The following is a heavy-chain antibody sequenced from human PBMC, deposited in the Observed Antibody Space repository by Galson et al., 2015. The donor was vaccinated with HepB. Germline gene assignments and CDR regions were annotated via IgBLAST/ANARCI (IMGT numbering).Heavy chain of an antibody. CDR2: IYPGDSDT. V-gene: IGHV5-51*01. Sequence: QSGAEVKKPGESLKISCKGSGYSFTSYWIGWVRQMPGKGLEWLGIIYPGDSDTRYSPSFQGQVTISADKSISTAYLQWSSLKASDTAMYYCASSSDDPGIAAALFSYWGQGTLVTVSS. D-gene: IGHD6-13*01. CDR3: ASSSDDPGIAAALFSY. CDR1: GYSFTSYW. J-gene: IGHJ4*02.